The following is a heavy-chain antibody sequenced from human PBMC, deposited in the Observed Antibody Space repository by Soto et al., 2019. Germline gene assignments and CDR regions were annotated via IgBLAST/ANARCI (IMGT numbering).Heavy chain of an antibody. CDR1: GFTLSSYA. D-gene: IGHD1-26*01. Sequence: EVQLLESGGGLVQPGGSLRLSCAASGFTLSSYAMSWVRQAPGKGLEWVSSISGGGDSIYYADSVKGRFTISRDNSKNTLYLQMNSLRAEDTALYYCAKGPGSYSDFDYWGQGTLVTVSS. J-gene: IGHJ4*02. CDR2: ISGGGDSI. V-gene: IGHV3-23*01. CDR3: AKGPGSYSDFDY.